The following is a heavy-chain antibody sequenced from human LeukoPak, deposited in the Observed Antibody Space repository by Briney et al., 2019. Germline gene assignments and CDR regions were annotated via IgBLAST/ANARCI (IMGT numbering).Heavy chain of an antibody. CDR1: GFTFSNAW. CDR3: TTGPFDYYGSASYLANGMDV. Sequence: GGSLRLSCEASGFTFSNAWMSWVRQAPGQGLEWVGHIKSEVEGGTTDYAAPAKGRFTMSRDDSKNTLYLQMNSLKTEDTAVYYCTTGPFDYYGSASYLANGMDVWGQGTTVTVSS. D-gene: IGHD3-10*01. CDR2: IKSEVEGGTT. J-gene: IGHJ6*02. V-gene: IGHV3-15*01.